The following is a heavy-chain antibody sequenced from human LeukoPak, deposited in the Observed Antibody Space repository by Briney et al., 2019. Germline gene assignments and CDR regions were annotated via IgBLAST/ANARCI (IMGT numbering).Heavy chain of an antibody. D-gene: IGHD5-18*01. CDR1: GDTFSSYA. J-gene: IGHJ4*02. CDR3: ARGRHGTATVYFDY. Sequence: SVKVSCKASGDTFSSYAINWVRQAPGQGLEWMGRIIPIFGTANYAQKFQGRVTITTDESTSTAYMELSSLRSEDTAVYYCARGRHGTATVYFDYWGQGTLVTVSS. CDR2: IIPIFGTA. V-gene: IGHV1-69*05.